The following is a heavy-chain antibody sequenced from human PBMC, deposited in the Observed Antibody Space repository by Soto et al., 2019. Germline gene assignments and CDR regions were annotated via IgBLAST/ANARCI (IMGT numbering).Heavy chain of an antibody. V-gene: IGHV4-34*01. D-gene: IGHD2-8*02. J-gene: IGHJ4*02. CDR2: INHSGST. Sequence: QVQLQQWGAGLLKPSETLSLTCAVYGGSFSGYYWTRIRQPPGTGLEWIGEINHSGSTNYNPSLKSRATILVDTSKNQFSLKLTSVTAADTAVYYCARDKITGLFVYWGQGTLVTVSS. CDR1: GGSFSGYY. CDR3: ARDKITGLFVY.